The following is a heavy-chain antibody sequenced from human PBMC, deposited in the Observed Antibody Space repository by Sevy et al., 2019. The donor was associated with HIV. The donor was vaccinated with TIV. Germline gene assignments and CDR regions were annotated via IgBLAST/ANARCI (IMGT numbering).Heavy chain of an antibody. CDR1: GFTFSNAR. J-gene: IGHJ6*02. Sequence: GGSLRLSCAASGFTFSNARMSWVRQAPGKGLEWVGRIKSKTDGGTTDHAAPVKGRFTISRDDSKNTLYLQMNSLKTEDTAVYYCTTEGSQGYYYYGMDVWGQGTTVTVSS. CDR3: TTEGSQGYYYYGMDV. V-gene: IGHV3-15*01. CDR2: IKSKTDGGTT.